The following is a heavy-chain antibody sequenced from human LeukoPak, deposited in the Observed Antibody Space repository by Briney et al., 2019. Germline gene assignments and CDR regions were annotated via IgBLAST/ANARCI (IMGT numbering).Heavy chain of an antibody. J-gene: IGHJ6*04. Sequence: GGSLRLSCGVAGLFPSRYAVDWVRQPPGRGLECVSYISHTGESAVNARPVKDRYIVYRDKSKNMVYLQRDSRRAEDTAIYFCGRKIYFDMDVGGKGTTVTVPT. CDR2: ISHTGESA. V-gene: IGHV3-23*01. CDR1: GLFPSRYA. CDR3: GRKIYFDMDV.